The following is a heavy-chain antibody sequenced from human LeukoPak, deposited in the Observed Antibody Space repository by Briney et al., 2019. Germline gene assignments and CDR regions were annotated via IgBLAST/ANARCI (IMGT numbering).Heavy chain of an antibody. CDR1: GGSINSYY. CDR3: ARGPTYGSGEPIDY. J-gene: IGHJ4*02. CDR2: IYNNENT. D-gene: IGHD3-10*01. Sequence: SETLSLTCTVSGGSINSYYWSWIRQPAGKGLEWIGRIYNNENTNYNPSLKSRVTMSVDTSMNQFSLKLSSVTAADTAVYFCARGPTYGSGEPIDYWGQGTLVTVSS. V-gene: IGHV4-4*07.